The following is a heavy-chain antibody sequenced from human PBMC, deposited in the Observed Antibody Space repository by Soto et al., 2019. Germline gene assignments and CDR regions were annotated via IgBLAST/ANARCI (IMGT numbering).Heavy chain of an antibody. Sequence: SETLSLTCTVSGGSISSSNFYWGWIRQPPGKGLEWIGTISYSGTTYFNPSLRSRVTISVDTPRDQFSLRLSSVTAADTAFYYCARLFSDGYFYYYIDVWGKGTTVTVSS. J-gene: IGHJ6*03. CDR2: ISYSGTT. D-gene: IGHD3-9*01. CDR3: ARLFSDGYFYYYIDV. CDR1: GGSISSSNFY. V-gene: IGHV4-39*01.